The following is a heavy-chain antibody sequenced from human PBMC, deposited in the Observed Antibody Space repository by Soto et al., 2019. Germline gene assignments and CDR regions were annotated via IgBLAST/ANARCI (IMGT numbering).Heavy chain of an antibody. CDR2: IHYSGNT. Sequence: PSETLSLTCTVSGGSISNYYWSWIRQPPGKGLEWIGYIHYSGNTKYNPSLKSRVTISADTSKSQFSLKLSSVTAADPAVYYCAGWHYDLWSGYFATSDYWGQGTLVTVSS. J-gene: IGHJ4*02. D-gene: IGHD3-3*01. CDR3: AGWHYDLWSGYFATSDY. CDR1: GGSISNYY. V-gene: IGHV4-59*08.